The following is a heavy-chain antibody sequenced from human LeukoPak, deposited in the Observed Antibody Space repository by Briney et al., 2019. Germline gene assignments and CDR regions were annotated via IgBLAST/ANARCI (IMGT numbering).Heavy chain of an antibody. CDR3: ARVINAHKFIDS. D-gene: IGHD2-8*01. CDR2: VFQLQTVRT. CDR1: GSSLTTTYY. J-gene: IGHJ4*02. V-gene: IGHV4-38-2*02. Sequence: SETLSLTCTVSGSSLTTTYYWAWFRQAPGKGLEWIATVFQLQTVRTFYNPSLESRVTMSLDTSQNQFSLNLTSVTAADTALYFCARVINAHKFIDSWGQGTLVTVSS.